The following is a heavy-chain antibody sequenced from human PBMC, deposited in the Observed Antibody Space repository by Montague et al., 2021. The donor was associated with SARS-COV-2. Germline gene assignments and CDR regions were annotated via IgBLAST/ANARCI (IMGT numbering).Heavy chain of an antibody. CDR2: IYYSGST. Sequence: SETLSLTCTVSGGSISSYYWSWIRQPPGKGLEWIGYIYYSGSTYYNPSLKSRVTISVDTSKNQFSLKLSSVTAADTAVYYCASRYYGSSREDAFDVWGQGTRVTVSS. CDR1: GGSISSYY. CDR3: ASRYYGSSREDAFDV. J-gene: IGHJ3*01. D-gene: IGHD2-2*01. V-gene: IGHV4-59*08.